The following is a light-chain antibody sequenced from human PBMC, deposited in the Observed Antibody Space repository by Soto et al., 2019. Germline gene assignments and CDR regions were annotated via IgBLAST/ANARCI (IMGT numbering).Light chain of an antibody. CDR1: SSDDGSYNL. J-gene: IGLJ2*01. CDR3: CSFGGSSNYVV. CDR2: EVN. Sequence: QSALTQPASVSGSPGQSISISCTGTSSDDGSYNLVSWYQQHPGKAPKLMIYEVNKRPSGVSNRFSGSKSDNTASLTISGLHAEDEADYFCCSFGGSSNYVVFGGGTKLTVL. V-gene: IGLV2-23*02.